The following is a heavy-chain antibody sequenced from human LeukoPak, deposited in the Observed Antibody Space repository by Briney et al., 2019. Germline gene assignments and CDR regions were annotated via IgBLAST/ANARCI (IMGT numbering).Heavy chain of an antibody. Sequence: SVKVSCKASGGTFSRFTISWVRQAPGQGFEWMGGITPIFGTANFAQKFQGRVSITADESTSTASMELSSLRSEDTAVYYCARGWGLESSGYYYAYWGQGTLVTVSS. J-gene: IGHJ4*02. D-gene: IGHD3-22*01. CDR1: GGTFSRFT. V-gene: IGHV1-69*13. CDR2: ITPIFGTA. CDR3: ARGWGLESSGYYYAY.